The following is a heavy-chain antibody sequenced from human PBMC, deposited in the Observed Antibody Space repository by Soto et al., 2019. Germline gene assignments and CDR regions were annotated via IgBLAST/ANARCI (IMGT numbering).Heavy chain of an antibody. V-gene: IGHV1-2*04. Sequence: GGSVKGSWKASGYPLTGQYIHLVRQASGQGLEWMGWINPNSGGTNYAQKFQGWVTMTKDTSIITAYIELSRLRSDDTAVYYCARARHTYSRPYHYYYYGMDVWGQGTTVTVSS. CDR1: GYPLTGQY. CDR2: INPNSGGT. CDR3: ARARHTYSRPYHYYYYGMDV. D-gene: IGHD6-13*01. J-gene: IGHJ6*02.